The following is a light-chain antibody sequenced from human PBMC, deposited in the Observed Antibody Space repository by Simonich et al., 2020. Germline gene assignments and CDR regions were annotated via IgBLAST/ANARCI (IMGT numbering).Light chain of an antibody. J-gene: IGKJ4*01. V-gene: IGKV1-39*01. CDR3: QQYDNLPT. Sequence: DIQMTQSPSSLSASVGDRVTITCRTSQSISSYLNWYQQKPGKAPKLLIYAASSLKSGVPSRFSGSGSGTEFTLTISSLQPDDFATYYCQQYDNLPTFGGGTKVEIK. CDR2: AAS. CDR1: QSISSY.